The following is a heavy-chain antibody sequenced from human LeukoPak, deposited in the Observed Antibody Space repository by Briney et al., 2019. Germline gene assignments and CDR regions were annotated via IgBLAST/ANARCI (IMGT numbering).Heavy chain of an antibody. CDR1: GGSISSGSYY. D-gene: IGHD3-10*01. Sequence: PSETLSLTCTVSGGSISSGSYYWSWIRQPAGKGLEWIGRFSTSASTNYNPSLKSRVTMSVDTSKNQFSLKLSSVTAADTAVYYCARGFLGFGELLAEYYMDVWGKGATVTISS. J-gene: IGHJ6*03. CDR2: FSTSAST. V-gene: IGHV4-61*02. CDR3: ARGFLGFGELLAEYYMDV.